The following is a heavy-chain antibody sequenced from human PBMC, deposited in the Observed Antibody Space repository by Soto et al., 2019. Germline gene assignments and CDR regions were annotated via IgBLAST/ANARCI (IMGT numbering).Heavy chain of an antibody. D-gene: IGHD3-22*01. Sequence: GGSLRLSCAASGFTFSSYAMSWVRQAPGKGLEWVSATSGSGGSTYYADSVKGRFTISRDNSKNTLYLQMNSLRAEDTAVYYCAKNDPGNYYDSSGYPAPSDYWGQGTLVTVSS. V-gene: IGHV3-23*01. J-gene: IGHJ4*02. CDR3: AKNDPGNYYDSSGYPAPSDY. CDR2: TSGSGGST. CDR1: GFTFSSYA.